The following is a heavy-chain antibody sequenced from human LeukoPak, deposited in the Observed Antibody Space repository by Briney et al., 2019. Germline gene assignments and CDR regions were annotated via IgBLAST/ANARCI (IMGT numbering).Heavy chain of an antibody. Sequence: PGGSLRLSCAASGFSVSTNHMSWVRQAPGKGLEWVSVIHSGGTTYHAESVKGRFTIFRDNSKNTLYLQMNSLRVEDTAVYYCARELYYDSSGREGAFDIWGQGTMVTVSS. J-gene: IGHJ3*02. CDR1: GFSVSTNH. D-gene: IGHD3-22*01. CDR2: IHSGGTT. V-gene: IGHV3-53*01. CDR3: ARELYYDSSGREGAFDI.